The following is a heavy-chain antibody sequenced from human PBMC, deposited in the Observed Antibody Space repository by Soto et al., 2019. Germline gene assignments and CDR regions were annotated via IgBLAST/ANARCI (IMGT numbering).Heavy chain of an antibody. J-gene: IGHJ6*02. CDR1: GYTFTSYG. Sequence: ASVKVSCKASGYTFTSYGISWVRQAPGQGLEWMGWISAYNGNTNYAQKLQGRVTMTTDTSTSTAYLELRSLRSDDTAVYYCARELAVAGPSGYYYGMDVWGQGTTCTVSS. V-gene: IGHV1-18*04. CDR3: ARELAVAGPSGYYYGMDV. D-gene: IGHD6-19*01. CDR2: ISAYNGNT.